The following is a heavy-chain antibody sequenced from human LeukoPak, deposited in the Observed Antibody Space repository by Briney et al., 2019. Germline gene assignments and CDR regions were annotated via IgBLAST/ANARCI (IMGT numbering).Heavy chain of an antibody. CDR2: ISAYNGNT. J-gene: IGHJ5*02. D-gene: IGHD3-10*01. CDR1: GYTFTSYG. V-gene: IGHV1-18*01. Sequence: ASVKVSCKASGYTFTSYGISWVRQAPGQGLEWMGWISAYNGNTNYAQKLQGRVTMTTDTSTSTAYMELRSLRSDDTAVYYCAREQVTMVRGVIITGDNNWFDPWGQGTLVTAS. CDR3: AREQVTMVRGVIITGDNNWFDP.